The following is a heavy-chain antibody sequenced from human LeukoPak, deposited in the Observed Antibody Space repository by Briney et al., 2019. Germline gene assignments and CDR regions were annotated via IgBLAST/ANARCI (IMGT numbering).Heavy chain of an antibody. Sequence: ASVKVSCKVSGYTLTELSMHWVRQAPGKGLEWMGGFDPEDGETIYAQKFQGRVTMTEDTSTDTAYMELSSLRSEDTAVYYCAAGVMVRGVIFSLDYWGQGTLVTVSS. V-gene: IGHV1-24*01. CDR2: FDPEDGET. CDR1: GYTLTELS. D-gene: IGHD3-10*01. J-gene: IGHJ4*02. CDR3: AAGVMVRGVIFSLDY.